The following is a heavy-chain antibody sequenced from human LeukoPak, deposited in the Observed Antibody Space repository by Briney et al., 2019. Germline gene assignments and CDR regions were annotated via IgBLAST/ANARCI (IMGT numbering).Heavy chain of an antibody. Sequence: PSETLSLTCTVSLDSTTSSFWSWVRQPPGKGLEWIGEIHRSGSPNYNPSLQSRVTISIDGSRNQIALELSSVTAADTAVYYCAREILGGFNPGAYWGQGTLVTVSS. D-gene: IGHD1-14*01. V-gene: IGHV4-4*02. J-gene: IGHJ4*02. CDR1: LDSTTSSF. CDR3: AREILGGFNPGAY. CDR2: IHRSGSP.